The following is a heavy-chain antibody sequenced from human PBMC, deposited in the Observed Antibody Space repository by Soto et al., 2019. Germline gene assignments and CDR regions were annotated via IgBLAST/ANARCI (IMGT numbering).Heavy chain of an antibody. CDR1: GYTFTTYA. CDR3: ARAPLVNWFDP. J-gene: IGHJ5*02. D-gene: IGHD3-10*01. V-gene: IGHV1-3*01. Sequence: QVQLVQSGAEVKKPGASVKVSCKASGYTFTTYAMHWVRQAPGQRLEWMGWINAGNGNTKYSQKLQGRVTITRDTSASTAYMELSSLRAEDTAVYDCARAPLVNWFDPWGQGTLVTVSS. CDR2: INAGNGNT.